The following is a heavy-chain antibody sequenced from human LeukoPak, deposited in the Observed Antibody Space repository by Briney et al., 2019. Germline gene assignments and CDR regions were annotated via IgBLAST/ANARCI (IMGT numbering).Heavy chain of an antibody. CDR1: GFTFSGYE. CDR2: ISVNGGAM. CDR3: ARKTDRLGAVGRDRYFDL. D-gene: IGHD6-13*01. Sequence: PGGSLRLSCTASGFTFSGYEMTWFRQAPGKGLEWVADISVNGGAMHYADSVRGRFTISRDDAKNALYLHMNSLRVEDTAIYYCARKTDRLGAVGRDRYFDLWGRGTLITVSS. J-gene: IGHJ2*01. V-gene: IGHV3-48*03.